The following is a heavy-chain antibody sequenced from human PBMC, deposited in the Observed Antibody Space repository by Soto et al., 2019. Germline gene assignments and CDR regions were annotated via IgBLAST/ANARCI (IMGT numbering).Heavy chain of an antibody. CDR2: ISYDGSNK. CDR3: AKQESQDPMITFGGVIAGGTHYDYYDGMDV. Sequence: QVQLVESGGGVVQPGRSLRLSCAASGFTFSSYGMHWVRQAPGKGLEWVAVISYDGSNKYYADSVKGRFTISRDNSKNTLYLQMNSLRAEDTAVYYCAKQESQDPMITFGGVIAGGTHYDYYDGMDVWGQGTTVTVSS. V-gene: IGHV3-30*18. CDR1: GFTFSSYG. J-gene: IGHJ6*02. D-gene: IGHD3-16*02.